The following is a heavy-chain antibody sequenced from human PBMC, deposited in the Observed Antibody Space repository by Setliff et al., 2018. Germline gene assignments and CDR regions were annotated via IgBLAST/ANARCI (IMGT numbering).Heavy chain of an antibody. CDR1: GFTLSPFA. J-gene: IGHJ4*02. Sequence: GGSLRLSCAASGFTLSPFAMSWVRQAPGKGLEWVTFIRHDGNNKYYSDSVKGRFTISRDNSKKILYLDMNSLRPEDTAVYYCATNPRYTNSQLDYWGPGTLVTVSS. V-gene: IGHV3-30*02. CDR3: ATNPRYTNSQLDY. CDR2: IRHDGNNK. D-gene: IGHD6-6*01.